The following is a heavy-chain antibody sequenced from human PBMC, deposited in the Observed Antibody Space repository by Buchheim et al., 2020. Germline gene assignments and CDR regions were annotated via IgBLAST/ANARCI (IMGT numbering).Heavy chain of an antibody. CDR2: IGVGGDT. CDR3: SRGAGELELRTMDV. Sequence: EVQLVESGGGLVEPGGSLRLSCAASGFTFSNYEMHWVRQVIGKGLEWVSTIGVGGDTYYPGSVKGRVTISRENAKNSLYLQMNSLRAGDTAVYYCSRGAGELELRTMDVWGQGTT. J-gene: IGHJ6*02. V-gene: IGHV3-13*04. D-gene: IGHD1-7*01. CDR1: GFTFSNYE.